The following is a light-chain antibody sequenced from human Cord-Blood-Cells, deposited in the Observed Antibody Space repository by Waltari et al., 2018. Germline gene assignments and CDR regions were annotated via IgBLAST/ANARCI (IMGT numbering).Light chain of an antibody. CDR2: EGS. CDR3: CSYAGSSTWV. Sequence: QSALTQPASVSGSPGQSITISCTGTSRAVGSYNLVSCYQQHPGKAPKLMIYEGSKRPSGVSNRFSGSKSGNTASLTISGLQAEDEADYYCCSYAGSSTWVFGGGTKLTVL. V-gene: IGLV2-23*01. CDR1: SRAVGSYNL. J-gene: IGLJ3*02.